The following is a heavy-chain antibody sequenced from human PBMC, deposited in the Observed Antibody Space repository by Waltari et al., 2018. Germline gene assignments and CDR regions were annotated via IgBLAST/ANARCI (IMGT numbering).Heavy chain of an antibody. CDR2: IYHSGST. V-gene: IGHV4-38-2*02. CDR3: ARDSSIAARPFDL. J-gene: IGHJ2*01. D-gene: IGHD6-6*01. CDR1: GYAISGGYY. Sequence: QVQLQDSGPGLVKPAETVSLTCAVSGYAISGGYYWGWRRQPPGKGLEWIGSIYHSGSTYYNPSLKSRVTISVDTSKNQFSLKLSSVTAADTAVYYCARDSSIAARPFDLWGRGTLVTVSS.